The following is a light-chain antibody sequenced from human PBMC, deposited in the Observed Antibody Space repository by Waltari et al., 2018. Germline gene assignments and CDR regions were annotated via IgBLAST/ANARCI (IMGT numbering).Light chain of an antibody. V-gene: IGLV3-21*04. Sequence: SYVVTQPPSVSVAPGKTARITCGGNNIGSKSVHWYQQKPGQAPGLVISFDSDRPSGIPERFSGSNSGNPATLTITRVEAGDEADYYCQVWLSSSDHPVFGGGTKLTVL. CDR1: NIGSKS. J-gene: IGLJ2*01. CDR3: QVWLSSSDHPV. CDR2: FDS.